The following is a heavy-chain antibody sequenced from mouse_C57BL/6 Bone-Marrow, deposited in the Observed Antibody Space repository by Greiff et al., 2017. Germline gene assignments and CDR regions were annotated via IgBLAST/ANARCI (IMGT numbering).Heavy chain of an antibody. CDR3: ARDDVSFDY. CDR1: GFTFSSYA. CDR2: ISDGGSYT. D-gene: IGHD2-3*01. Sequence: EVHLVESGGGLVKPGGSLKLSCAASGFTFSSYAMSWVRQTPEKRLEWVATISDGGSYTYYPDNVKGRFTISRDNAKNNLYLQMSHLKSEDTAMYYCARDDVSFDYGGQGTTLTVTS. V-gene: IGHV5-4*01. J-gene: IGHJ2*01.